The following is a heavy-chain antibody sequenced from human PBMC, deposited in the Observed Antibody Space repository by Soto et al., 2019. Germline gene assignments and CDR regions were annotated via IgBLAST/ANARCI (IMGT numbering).Heavy chain of an antibody. V-gene: IGHV1-2*04. D-gene: IGHD6-13*01. CDR1: GYTFTGYY. CDR2: INPNSGGT. J-gene: IGHJ4*02. Sequence: ASVKVSCKASGYTFTGYYMHWVRQAPGQGLEWMGWINPNSGGTNYAQKFQGWVTMTRDTSISTAYMELSRLRSDDTAVYYCARALYHYSSSYVGLIDFWGQGTLVIVSS. CDR3: ARALYHYSSSYVGLIDF.